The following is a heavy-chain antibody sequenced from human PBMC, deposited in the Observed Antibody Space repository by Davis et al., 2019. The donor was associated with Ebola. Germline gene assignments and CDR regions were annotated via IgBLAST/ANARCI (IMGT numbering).Heavy chain of an antibody. D-gene: IGHD1-26*01. CDR2: INPHNGNT. J-gene: IGHJ6*02. V-gene: IGHV1-18*04. CDR1: GYTFTNYG. CDR3: ARGPPARNSGSYEFYYYGMDV. Sequence: AASVKVSCKASGYTFTNYGITWVRQAPGQGLEWMGWINPHNGNTNYAQNVQGRVIMTSDTATTTAYMEVGSLRSEDTAVYYCARGPPARNSGSYEFYYYGMDVWGQGTTVTVSS.